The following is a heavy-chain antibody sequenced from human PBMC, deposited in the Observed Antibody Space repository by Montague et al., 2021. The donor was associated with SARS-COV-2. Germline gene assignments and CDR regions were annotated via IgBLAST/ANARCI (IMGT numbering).Heavy chain of an antibody. CDR1: GGSISSSSYY. D-gene: IGHD3-10*01. Sequence: SETLSLTCTVSGGSISSSSYYWGWIRQPPGKGLEWIGSIYYSGSTYYNPSLKSRVTISVDTSKNQFSLKLTSVTASDTAIYYCARSAMIRGVFTSWFDPWGQGTLVTVSS. J-gene: IGHJ5*02. CDR3: ARSAMIRGVFTSWFDP. CDR2: IYYSGST. V-gene: IGHV4-39*01.